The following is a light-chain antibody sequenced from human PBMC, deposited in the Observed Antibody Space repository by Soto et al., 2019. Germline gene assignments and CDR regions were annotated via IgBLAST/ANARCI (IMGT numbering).Light chain of an antibody. CDR1: QSVSSY. CDR2: DAS. J-gene: IGKJ4*01. Sequence: EIVLTQLPATLSLSPGERATLSCRASQSVSSYLAWYQQKPGQAPRLLIYDASNRATGIPARFSGSGSGTDFTLTISSLEPEDFAVYYCQQRSNWPSFGGGTKVDIK. V-gene: IGKV3-11*01. CDR3: QQRSNWPS.